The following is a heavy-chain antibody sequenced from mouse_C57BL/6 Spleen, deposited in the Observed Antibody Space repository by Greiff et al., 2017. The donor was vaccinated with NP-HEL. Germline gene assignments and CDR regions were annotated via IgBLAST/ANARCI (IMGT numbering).Heavy chain of an antibody. V-gene: IGHV1-22*01. CDR1: GYTFTDYN. CDR3: ARTQYDRYYAMDY. D-gene: IGHD2-3*01. J-gene: IGHJ4*01. CDR2: INPNNGGT. Sequence: VQLQQSGPELVKPGASVKMSCKASGYTFTDYNMHWVKQSHGKSLEWIGNINPNNGGTSYNQKFKGKATLTVNKSSSTAYMELRSLTSEDSAVYYCARTQYDRYYAMDYWGQGTSVTVSS.